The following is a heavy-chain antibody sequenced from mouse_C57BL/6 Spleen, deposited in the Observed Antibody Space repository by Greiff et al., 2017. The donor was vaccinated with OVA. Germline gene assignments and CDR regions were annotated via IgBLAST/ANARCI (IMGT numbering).Heavy chain of an antibody. J-gene: IGHJ1*03. V-gene: IGHV1-22*01. D-gene: IGHD1-1*01. CDR3: ARSPYYYGSSYQYFDV. Sequence: VHVKQSGPELVKPGASVKMSCKASGYTFTDYNMHWVKQSHGKSLEWIGYINPNNGGTSYNQKFKGKATLTVNKSSSTAYMELRSLTSEDSAFYYCARSPYYYGSSYQYFDVWGTGTTVTVSS. CDR1: GYTFTDYN. CDR2: INPNNGGT.